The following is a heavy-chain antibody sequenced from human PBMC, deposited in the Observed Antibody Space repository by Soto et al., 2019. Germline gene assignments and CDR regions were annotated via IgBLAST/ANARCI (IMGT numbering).Heavy chain of an antibody. J-gene: IGHJ4*02. Sequence: SVTQCLSCTFAEDSSISSDGTWISQPQGKGLEGIGYVSSYRGTTYDNPSLKSLLTISLGTPMNQFSLKLSSVTAADTAVYYCARGYYESSDYFVGSPILDYWGQGSLVTGSS. V-gene: IGHV4-4*09. CDR3: ARGYYESSDYFVGSPILDY. CDR1: EDSSISSD. CDR2: VSSYRGTT. D-gene: IGHD3-22*01.